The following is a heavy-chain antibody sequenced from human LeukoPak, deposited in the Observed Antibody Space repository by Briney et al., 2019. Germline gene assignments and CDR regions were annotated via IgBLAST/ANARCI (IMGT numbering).Heavy chain of an antibody. CDR2: INPNSGGT. J-gene: IGHJ4*02. CDR1: GYTFTGYY. V-gene: IGHV1-2*02. D-gene: IGHD2-15*01. CDR3: ARARYCSGGSCYFSTDY. Sequence: ASVKVSCKASGYTFTGYYMHWVRQAPGQGLEWMGWINPNSGGTNYAQKFQGRVTMTRDTSISTAYMELSRLRSDDTAVYYCARARYCSGGSCYFSTDYWGQGTLVTVSS.